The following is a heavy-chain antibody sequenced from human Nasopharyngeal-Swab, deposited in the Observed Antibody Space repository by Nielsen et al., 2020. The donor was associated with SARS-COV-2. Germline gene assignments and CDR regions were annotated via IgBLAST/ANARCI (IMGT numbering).Heavy chain of an antibody. J-gene: IGHJ4*02. V-gene: IGHV3-66*02. CDR2: IYSGGST. CDR1: GFTFSSYA. Sequence: GESLKISCAASGFTFSSYAMSWVRQAPGKGLEWVSVIYSGGSTYYADSVKGRFTISRDNSKNTLYLQMNSLRAEDTAVYYCARAPEGTYYYDSSGYGYFDYWGQGTLVTVSS. D-gene: IGHD3-22*01. CDR3: ARAPEGTYYYDSSGYGYFDY.